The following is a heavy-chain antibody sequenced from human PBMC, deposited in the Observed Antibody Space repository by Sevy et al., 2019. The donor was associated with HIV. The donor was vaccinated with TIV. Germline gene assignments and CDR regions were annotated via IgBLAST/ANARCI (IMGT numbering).Heavy chain of an antibody. Sequence: GGSLRLSCAASGLTFSSYDMNWVRQAPGKGLEWVSFITTSGGTIYYADSVKGRFTVSRDSAENSLYLQMNSLRVEDTAVHYCARDKMGGSFDIWGQGTMVTVSS. CDR2: ITTSGGTI. CDR3: ARDKMGGSFDI. V-gene: IGHV3-48*01. D-gene: IGHD3-16*01. J-gene: IGHJ3*02. CDR1: GLTFSSYD.